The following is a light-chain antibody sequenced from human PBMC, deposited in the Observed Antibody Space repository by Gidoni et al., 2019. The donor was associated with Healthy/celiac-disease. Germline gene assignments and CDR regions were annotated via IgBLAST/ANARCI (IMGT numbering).Light chain of an antibody. CDR2: DVS. V-gene: IGLV2-14*01. J-gene: IGLJ2*01. CDR3: SSYTSSSIVV. CDR1: SSDVGGYNY. Sequence: QSALTQPASVSGSPGQSITLSCPGNSSDVGGYNYVSWYQQHPCKAPKLMIYDVSNRPSGVSDRFSGSKAGNTASLTISGLQAEDEADYYCSSYTSSSIVVFGGGTKLTVL.